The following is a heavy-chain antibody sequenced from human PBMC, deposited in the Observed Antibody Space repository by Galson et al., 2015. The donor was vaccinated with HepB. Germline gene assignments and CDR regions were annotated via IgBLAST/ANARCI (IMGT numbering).Heavy chain of an antibody. CDR3: ARSVVVVPAAIRYYYYGMDV. CDR1: GYTFTSYD. CDR2: MNPNSGNT. Sequence: SVKVSCKASGYTFTSYDTNWVRQATGQGLEWMGWMNPNSGNTNYAQKFQGRVTMTRDTSISTAYMELSRLRSDDTAVYYCARSVVVVPAAIRYYYYGMDVWGQGTTVTVSS. J-gene: IGHJ6*02. V-gene: IGHV1-8*01. D-gene: IGHD2-2*02.